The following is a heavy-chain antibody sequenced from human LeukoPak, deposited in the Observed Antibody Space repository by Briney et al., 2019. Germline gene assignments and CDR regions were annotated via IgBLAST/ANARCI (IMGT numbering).Heavy chain of an antibody. V-gene: IGHV3-53*01. CDR1: GFTVSSNY. CDR3: ARALVGSGYYYSSDY. J-gene: IGHJ4*02. D-gene: IGHD3-22*01. Sequence: PGGSLRLSCAASGFTVSSNYVSWVRQAPGKGLEWVSVIYSGGSTYYADSVKGRFTISRDNSKNTLYLQMNSLRAEDTAAYYCARALVGSGYYYSSDYWGQGTLVTVSS. CDR2: IYSGGST.